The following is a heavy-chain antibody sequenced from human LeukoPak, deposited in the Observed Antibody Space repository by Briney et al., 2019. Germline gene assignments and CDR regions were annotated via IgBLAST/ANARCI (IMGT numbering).Heavy chain of an antibody. CDR3: ARGGYCTSANCYTYSYYMDV. D-gene: IGHD2-2*02. V-gene: IGHV3-7*01. CDR2: IKQDESEK. J-gene: IGHJ6*03. CDR1: GFTFSSYW. Sequence: SGGSLGLSCAASGFTFSSYWMSWVRQAPGKGLEWVANIKQDESEKYYVDSVKGRFTISRDNAKNSLYLQMNNLRAEDTAVYYCARGGYCTSANCYTYSYYMDVWGKGTTVTVSS.